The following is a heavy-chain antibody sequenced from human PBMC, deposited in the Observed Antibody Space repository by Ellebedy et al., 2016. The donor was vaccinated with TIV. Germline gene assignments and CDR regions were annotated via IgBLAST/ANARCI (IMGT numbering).Heavy chain of an antibody. V-gene: IGHV3-23*01. CDR3: ANLLWGYTMVRVWNWFDP. Sequence: GESLKISCAASGFTFSSYAMSWVRQAPGKGLEWVSAISGRGGSTYYADSVKGRFTISRDNSKNTLYLQMNSLRAEDTAVYYCANLLWGYTMVRVWNWFDPWGQGTLVTVSS. D-gene: IGHD3-10*01. CDR2: ISGRGGST. J-gene: IGHJ5*02. CDR1: GFTFSSYA.